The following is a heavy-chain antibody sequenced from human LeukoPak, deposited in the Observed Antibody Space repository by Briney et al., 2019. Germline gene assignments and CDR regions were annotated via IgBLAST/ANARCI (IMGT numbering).Heavy chain of an antibody. D-gene: IGHD2-2*01. CDR3: AKGESQPKYYFDY. CDR2: TSGDGGAT. CDR1: GFTFSSYA. Sequence: VQPGGSLRLSCAASGFTFSSYAMSWVRQSTGKGLEWVSSTSGDGGATYYSNSVKGRFTISRDNSRNTLYLQMNSLRAEDTAVYYCAKGESQPKYYFDYWGQGSLVTVSS. J-gene: IGHJ4*02. V-gene: IGHV3-23*01.